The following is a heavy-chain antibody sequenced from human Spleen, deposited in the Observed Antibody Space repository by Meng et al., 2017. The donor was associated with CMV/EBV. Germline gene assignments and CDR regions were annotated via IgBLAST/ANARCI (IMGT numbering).Heavy chain of an antibody. Sequence: GGSLRLSCAASGFTFDDYIMHWVRQPPGKGLEWVSLISWDGSRTSYADSVKGRFTISRDNAKNTLYLQMNSLRDEDTAVYYCARGRYCSGGSCRGSGFDPWGQGTLVTVSS. J-gene: IGHJ5*02. D-gene: IGHD2-15*01. CDR2: ISWDGSRT. V-gene: IGHV3-43*01. CDR3: ARGRYCSGGSCRGSGFDP. CDR1: GFTFDDYI.